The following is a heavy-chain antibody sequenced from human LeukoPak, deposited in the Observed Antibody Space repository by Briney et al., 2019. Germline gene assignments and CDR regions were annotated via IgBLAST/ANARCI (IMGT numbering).Heavy chain of an antibody. J-gene: IGHJ1*01. CDR1: GGSIRSSNYY. CDR3: ARRPPSGWCIAS. CDR2: ISYSGPT. D-gene: IGHD6-19*01. Sequence: SETLSLTCTVSGGSIRSSNYYWGWIRQPPGMGLEWIGSISYSGPTYYIRSLKSRVTIPLDTSKNQFSLQLTSVTAADTAVYFCARRPPSGWCIASWGQGTPVTLSS. V-gene: IGHV4-39*01.